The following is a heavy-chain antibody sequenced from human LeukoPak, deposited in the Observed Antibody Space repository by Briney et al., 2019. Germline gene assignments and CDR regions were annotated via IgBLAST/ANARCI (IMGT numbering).Heavy chain of an antibody. V-gene: IGHV4-39*07. CDR2: IYYSGST. CDR1: GGSISSSSYY. J-gene: IGHJ4*02. D-gene: IGHD6-19*01. CDR3: ARLQQWLSFDY. Sequence: PSETLSLTCTVSGGSISSSSYYWGWIRQPPGKRLEWIGSIYYSGSTYYNPSLKSRVTISVDTSKNQFSLKLSSVTAADTAVYYCARLQQWLSFDYWGQGTLVTVS.